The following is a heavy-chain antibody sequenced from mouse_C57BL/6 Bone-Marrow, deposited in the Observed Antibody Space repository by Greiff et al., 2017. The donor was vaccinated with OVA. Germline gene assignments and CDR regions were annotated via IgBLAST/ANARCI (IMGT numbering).Heavy chain of an antibody. Sequence: VQLQESGPELVKPGASVKISCKASGYAFSSSWMNWVKQRPGKGLEWIGRIYPGDGDTNYNGKFKGKATLTADKSSSTAYMQLSSLTSEDSAVYFCAGTGFAYWGQGTLVTVSA. V-gene: IGHV1-82*01. CDR1: GYAFSSSW. CDR3: AGTGFAY. D-gene: IGHD3-1*01. J-gene: IGHJ3*01. CDR2: IYPGDGDT.